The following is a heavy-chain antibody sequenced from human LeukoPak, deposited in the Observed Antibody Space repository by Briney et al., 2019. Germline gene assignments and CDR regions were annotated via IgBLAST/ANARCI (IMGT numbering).Heavy chain of an antibody. J-gene: IGHJ6*02. CDR3: AKSTLDIVVVPAAMSRYYYGMDV. D-gene: IGHD2-2*03. Sequence: GGSLRLSCAASGFTFSSYGMHWVRQAPGKGLEWLADTSYDGSNKYYADSVKGRFTISRDNSKNTLYLQMNSLRAEDTAVYYCAKSTLDIVVVPAAMSRYYYGMDVWGQGTTVTVSS. CDR2: TSYDGSNK. CDR1: GFTFSSYG. V-gene: IGHV3-30*18.